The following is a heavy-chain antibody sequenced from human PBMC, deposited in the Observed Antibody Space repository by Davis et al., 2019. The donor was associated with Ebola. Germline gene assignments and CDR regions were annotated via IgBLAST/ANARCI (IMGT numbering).Heavy chain of an antibody. CDR3: ARDTPYYDFWSGYCDY. CDR1: GFTFDDYA. D-gene: IGHD3-3*01. CDR2: ISWNSGSI. V-gene: IGHV3-9*01. J-gene: IGHJ4*02. Sequence: PGGSLRLSCAASGFTFDDYAMHWVRHAPGKGLEWVSGISWNSGSIGYADSVKGRFTISRDNAKNSLYPQMNSLRAEDTAVYYCARDTPYYDFWSGYCDYWGQGALVTVSS.